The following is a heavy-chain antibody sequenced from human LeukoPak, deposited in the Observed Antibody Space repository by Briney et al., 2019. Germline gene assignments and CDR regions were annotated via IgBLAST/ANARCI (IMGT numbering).Heavy chain of an antibody. Sequence: SETLSLTCNVSGGSINNYYWNWIRQPAGKGLEWIGRIYSSGSANYNPSLKSRVTMSVDTSKNQFSLKLSSVTAADTAVYYCARIYPALFDNWGQGTLVTVSS. CDR3: ARIYPALFDN. V-gene: IGHV4-4*07. CDR1: GGSINNYY. D-gene: IGHD3-16*02. CDR2: IYSSGSA. J-gene: IGHJ4*02.